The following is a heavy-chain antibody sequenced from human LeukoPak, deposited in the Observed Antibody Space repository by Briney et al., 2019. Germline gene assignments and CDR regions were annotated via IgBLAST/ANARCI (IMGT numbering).Heavy chain of an antibody. Sequence: ASVKVSCKASGYIFTDFFMHWVGQAPGQGLEWMGWINPNNGDTNYAQKFQGRVTMTRDKSITTAYMELTSLKSDATAAYYCARDPRDGYNCPFDYWGQGTLVIVSS. J-gene: IGHJ4*02. CDR1: GYIFTDFF. V-gene: IGHV1-2*02. CDR3: ARDPRDGYNCPFDY. CDR2: INPNNGDT. D-gene: IGHD5-24*01.